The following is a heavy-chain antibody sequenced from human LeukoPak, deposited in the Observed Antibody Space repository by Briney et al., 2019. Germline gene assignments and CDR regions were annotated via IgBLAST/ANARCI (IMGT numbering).Heavy chain of an antibody. D-gene: IGHD1-26*01. CDR3: ARPTYSGSYYWFDY. V-gene: IGHV3-30*03. CDR2: ISYDASNK. CDR1: GFTFNTYG. J-gene: IGHJ4*02. Sequence: PGRSLRLSCAASGFTFNTYGMHWVRQAPGKGLEWVAVISYDASNKNYADPVKGRFTISRDNSKNTLYLQMNSLRAEDTAVYYCARPTYSGSYYWFDYWGQGTLVTVSS.